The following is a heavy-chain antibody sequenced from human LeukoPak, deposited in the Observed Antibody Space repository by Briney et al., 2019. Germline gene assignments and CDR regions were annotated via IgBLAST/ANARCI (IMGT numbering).Heavy chain of an antibody. CDR2: IIPIFGTA. J-gene: IGHJ4*02. CDR3: AREGAYGSGSQLGGY. Sequence: ASVKVSCRASGGTFSSYAISWVRQAPGQGLEWMGGIIPIFGTANYAQKFQGRVTITADESTSTAYMELSSLRSEDTAVYYCAREGAYGSGSQLGGYWGQGTLVTVSS. D-gene: IGHD3-10*01. CDR1: GGTFSSYA. V-gene: IGHV1-69*13.